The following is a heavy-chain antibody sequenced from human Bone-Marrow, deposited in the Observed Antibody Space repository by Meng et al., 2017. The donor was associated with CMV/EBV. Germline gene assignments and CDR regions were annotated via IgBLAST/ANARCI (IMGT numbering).Heavy chain of an antibody. V-gene: IGHV3-48*01. D-gene: IGHD3-3*01. CDR2: ISSSGSTI. Sequence: GGSLRLSCAASGFTFSSYAMHWVRQAPGKGLEWVSYISSSGSTIYYADSVKGRFTISRDNSKNTLYLQMNSLRAEDTAVYYCARDIDRRITIFDYYYYGMDVWGQGTTVAVSS. J-gene: IGHJ6*02. CDR3: ARDIDRRITIFDYYYYGMDV. CDR1: GFTFSSYA.